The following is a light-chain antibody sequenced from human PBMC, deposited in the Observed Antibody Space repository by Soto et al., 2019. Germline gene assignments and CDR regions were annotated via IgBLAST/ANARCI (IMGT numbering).Light chain of an antibody. J-gene: IGLJ3*02. CDR1: SSDVGDNNY. Sequence: QSVLTQPASVSGSPGQSITISCTGTSSDVGDNNYVSWYQQHPGEAPKLIIFEVTHRPSGISTRFSGSKSGNTASLTISDLQAEDEALYYCSSYKFSTTLRVFGGGTKLTVL. CDR2: EVT. CDR3: SSYKFSTTLRV. V-gene: IGLV2-14*01.